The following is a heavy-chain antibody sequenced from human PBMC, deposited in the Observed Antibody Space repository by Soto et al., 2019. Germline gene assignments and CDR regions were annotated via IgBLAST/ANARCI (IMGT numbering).Heavy chain of an antibody. Sequence: GGSLRLSCAASGFTFSTYAMSWVRQAPGKGLEWVSSISVSGGSTYYAGSVKGRFTISRDNSKNTLYLLMNSLRVDDTAVYYCARDPWSVDVWGQGTTVTVSS. J-gene: IGHJ6*02. D-gene: IGHD2-15*01. V-gene: IGHV3-23*01. CDR1: GFTFSTYA. CDR2: ISVSGGST. CDR3: ARDPWSVDV.